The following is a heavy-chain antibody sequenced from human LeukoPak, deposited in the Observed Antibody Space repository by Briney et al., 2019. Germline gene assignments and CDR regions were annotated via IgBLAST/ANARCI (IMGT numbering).Heavy chain of an antibody. CDR2: VHLSGRT. CDR1: GGSISTTNW. V-gene: IGHV4-4*02. Sequence: SETLSLTCGVSGGSISTTNWWTWVRQPPGEGLEWIGEVHLSGRTHYNPSLESRVTMSVDMSENHISLRLTSVTAADTAVYYCAREGGPDRPLDYSGQGTLVTVSS. CDR3: AREGGPDRPLDY. J-gene: IGHJ4*02.